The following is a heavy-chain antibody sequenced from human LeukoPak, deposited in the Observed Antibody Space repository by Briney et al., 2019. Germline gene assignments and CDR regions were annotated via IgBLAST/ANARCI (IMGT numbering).Heavy chain of an antibody. J-gene: IGHJ3*02. V-gene: IGHV4-4*07. CDR3: ARGRYCSADICSGGDAFDI. CDR2: IYTRGST. CDR1: GGSINNYY. Sequence: SETLSLTCTVSGGSINNYYWSWIRQPAGKGLEWIGRIYTRGSTNYNPSLKSRVTMSVDTSKSQFSLKLSSVTAADTAVYYCARGRYCSADICSGGDAFDIWGQGTMVSVSS. D-gene: IGHD2-15*01.